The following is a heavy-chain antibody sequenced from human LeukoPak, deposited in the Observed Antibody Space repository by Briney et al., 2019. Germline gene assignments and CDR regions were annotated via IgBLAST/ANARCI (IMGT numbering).Heavy chain of an antibody. J-gene: IGHJ4*02. V-gene: IGHV3-48*02. Sequence: GGSLRLSCAASGFTLSSYSMNWVRQAPGKGLEWVSYISSSSTNIYYADSVKGRFTISRDNAKNSLYLQMNSLRDEDTAVYYCAGGMTTVTSGLDYWGQGTLVTVSS. D-gene: IGHD4-17*01. CDR1: GFTLSSYS. CDR2: ISSSSTNI. CDR3: AGGMTTVTSGLDY.